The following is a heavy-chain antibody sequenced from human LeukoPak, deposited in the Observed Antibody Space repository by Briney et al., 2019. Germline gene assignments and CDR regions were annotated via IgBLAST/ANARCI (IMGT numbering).Heavy chain of an antibody. CDR2: INPSGGST. D-gene: IGHD3-3*01. CDR1: GYTFTSYY. Sequence: ASVKVSCKASGYTFTSYYMHWVRQAPGQGLEWMGIINPSGGSTSYAQKFQGRVTMTRDTSISTAYMELSRLRSDDTAVYYCARVRDYDFWSGYSDYWGQGTLVTVSS. V-gene: IGHV1-46*01. J-gene: IGHJ4*02. CDR3: ARVRDYDFWSGYSDY.